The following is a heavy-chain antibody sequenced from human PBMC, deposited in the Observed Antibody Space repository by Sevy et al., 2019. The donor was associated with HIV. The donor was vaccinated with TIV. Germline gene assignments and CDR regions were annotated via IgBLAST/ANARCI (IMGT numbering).Heavy chain of an antibody. CDR1: GFTFSNAW. V-gene: IGHV3-15*07. J-gene: IGHJ6*02. Sequence: GGSLRLSCAASGFTFSNAWMNWVRQAPGKGLEWVGRIKSKTDGGTTDYAAPVKGRFTISRDDSKNTLYLQMNSLKTEETAVYYCTTDQVGEQLVLDYYYYGMDVWGQGTTVTVSS. CDR2: IKSKTDGGTT. D-gene: IGHD6-6*01. CDR3: TTDQVGEQLVLDYYYYGMDV.